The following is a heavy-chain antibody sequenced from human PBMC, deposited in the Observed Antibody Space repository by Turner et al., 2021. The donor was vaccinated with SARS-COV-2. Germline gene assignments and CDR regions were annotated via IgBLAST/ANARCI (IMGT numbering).Heavy chain of an antibody. J-gene: IGHJ6*02. CDR3: ARDLMEVGGMDV. D-gene: IGHD3-3*01. CDR2: IYSGGST. V-gene: IGHV3-53*01. CDR1: GFIVSSNY. Sequence: VHLVESGGGLIQPGGSLRLSCAASGFIVSSNYMSWVRQGPGKGMEWVSVIYSGGSTYYEDSVKGRFTIYRDKSKNTLYLQMNSLRAEDTAVYYCARDLMEVGGMDVWGQGTTVTVSS.